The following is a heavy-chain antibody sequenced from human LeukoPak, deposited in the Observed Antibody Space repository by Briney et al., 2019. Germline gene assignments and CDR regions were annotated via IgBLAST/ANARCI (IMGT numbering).Heavy chain of an antibody. J-gene: IGHJ4*02. V-gene: IGHV4-38-2*01. D-gene: IGHD3-9*01. CDR2: IYHSGST. Sequence: SETLSLTCAVSGYSISSGYYWGWIRQPPGKGLEWIGSIYHSGSTYYNPSLKSRSTLSVDTSKNQFTLKLSSVTAADTAVYYCARRYFDGNDYWGQGTLVTVSS. CDR3: ARRYFDGNDY. CDR1: GYSISSGYY.